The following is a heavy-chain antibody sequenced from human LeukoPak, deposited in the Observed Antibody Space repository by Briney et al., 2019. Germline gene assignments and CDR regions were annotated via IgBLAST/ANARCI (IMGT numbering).Heavy chain of an antibody. CDR3: SRDRGGGDIYFDY. V-gene: IGHV3-48*03. Sequence: PGGSLRLSCAASGFTFSSYGMNWVRQAPGKGPEWISYISRSGANIYYADSVKGRFTISRDNAKNSLYLQMSSLGAEDTAIYYCSRDRGGGDIYFDYWGQGTLVTVSS. CDR1: GFTFSSYG. CDR2: ISRSGANI. J-gene: IGHJ4*02. D-gene: IGHD2-21*02.